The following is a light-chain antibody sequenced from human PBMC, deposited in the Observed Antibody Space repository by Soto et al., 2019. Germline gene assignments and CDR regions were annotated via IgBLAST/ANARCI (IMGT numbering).Light chain of an antibody. V-gene: IGKV1-6*01. J-gene: IGKJ1*01. Sequence: AIRMTQSPSSLSASVGDRVTITCRASQGIRNDLGWYRQKPGKAPKLLIYAASSLQSGVPSRFSGSGSGTDFTLTISSLQPEDFATYYCLQDYNYPRTFGQGTKVDIK. CDR3: LQDYNYPRT. CDR2: AAS. CDR1: QGIRND.